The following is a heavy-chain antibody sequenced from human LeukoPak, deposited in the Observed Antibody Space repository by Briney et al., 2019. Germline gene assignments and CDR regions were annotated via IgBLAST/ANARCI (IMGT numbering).Heavy chain of an antibody. V-gene: IGHV3-23*01. CDR1: GFTFSSYA. CDR2: TSGSGRSI. CDR3: AKDMNSWRDGSGLGDYFDY. D-gene: IGHD6-19*01. Sequence: GGSLRLSCAASGFTFSSYAMSCVRQAPGKGLEWVSGTSGSGRSIHYADSVKGRFTISRDNSKNTLYLQMNSLRADDTAVYYCAKDMNSWRDGSGLGDYFDYWGQGTLVTVSS. J-gene: IGHJ4*02.